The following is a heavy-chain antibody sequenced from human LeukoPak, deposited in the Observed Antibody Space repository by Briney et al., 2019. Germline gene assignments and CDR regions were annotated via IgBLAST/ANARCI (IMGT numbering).Heavy chain of an antibody. J-gene: IGHJ5*02. CDR1: GFTFTSSA. D-gene: IGHD6-19*01. V-gene: IGHV1-58*02. CDR3: AAQPGIAVAGAHWFDP. Sequence: SVKVSCKASGFTFTSSAMQWVRPARGQRLEWIGWIVVGSGNTSYAQKFQERVTITRDMSTSTAYMELSSLRSEDTAVYYCAAQPGIAVAGAHWFDPWGQGTLVTVSS. CDR2: IVVGSGNT.